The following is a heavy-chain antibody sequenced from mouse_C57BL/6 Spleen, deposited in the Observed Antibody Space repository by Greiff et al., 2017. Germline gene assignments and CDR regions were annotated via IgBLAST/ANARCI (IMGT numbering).Heavy chain of an antibody. V-gene: IGHV5-17*01. CDR3: ARVRLGRDYFAY. D-gene: IGHD4-1*01. Sequence: EVKVEESGGGLVKPGGSLKLSCAASGFTFSDYGMHWVRQAPEKGLAWVAYISSGSSTIYYADTVQGRLTISRDNAKNTLFLQMTSLRSEDTAMYYCARVRLGRDYFAYWGQGTTLTVSS. CDR1: GFTFSDYG. CDR2: ISSGSSTI. J-gene: IGHJ2*01.